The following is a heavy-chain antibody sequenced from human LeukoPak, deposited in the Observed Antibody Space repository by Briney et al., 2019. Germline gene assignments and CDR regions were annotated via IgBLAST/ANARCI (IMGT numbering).Heavy chain of an antibody. Sequence: SQTLSLTCAISGDSVSSNTAAWNWIRQSPSRGPEWLGRTYYRSKWYNDYAVSVKSRITINPDTSKNQFSLQLNSVTSEDTAVYFCAGVKDYYDGSVYYFLDYWGQGTLVTVSS. V-gene: IGHV6-1*01. D-gene: IGHD3-22*01. CDR3: AGVKDYYDGSVYYFLDY. CDR1: GDSVSSNTAA. J-gene: IGHJ4*02. CDR2: TYYRSKWYN.